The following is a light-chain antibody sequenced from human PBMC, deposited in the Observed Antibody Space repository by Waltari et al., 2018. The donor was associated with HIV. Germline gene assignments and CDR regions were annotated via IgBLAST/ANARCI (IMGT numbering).Light chain of an antibody. CDR2: DDS. CDR1: NIGSKS. J-gene: IGLJ3*02. Sequence: SNVLTQPPSVSVAPGQTARITCGGNNIGSKSVYWYQQKPGQAPVVVVFDDSDRPSGIPERVSGSNAADTATLTISTVEAGDEADYYCQVWDSRRDWVFGGGTKLTVL. CDR3: QVWDSRRDWV. V-gene: IGLV3-21*02.